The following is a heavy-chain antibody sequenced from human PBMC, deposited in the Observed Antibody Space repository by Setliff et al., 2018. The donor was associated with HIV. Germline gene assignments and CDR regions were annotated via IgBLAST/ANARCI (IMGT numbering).Heavy chain of an antibody. J-gene: IGHJ3*02. Sequence: PGGSLRLSCAASGFTLSNYAMNWVRQAPGKGLEWVSSISATGETTYYVDSVKGRFTISRDNAKNSLYLQMNSLRAEDTAVYYCARVAGYDAFDIWGQGTMVTVSS. CDR2: ISATGETT. CDR3: ARVAGYDAFDI. D-gene: IGHD6-19*01. V-gene: IGHV3-48*04. CDR1: GFTLSNYA.